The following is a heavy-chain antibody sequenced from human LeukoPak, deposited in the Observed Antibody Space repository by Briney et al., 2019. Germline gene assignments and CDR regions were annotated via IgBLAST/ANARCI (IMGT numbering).Heavy chain of an antibody. CDR1: GYTFTSSF. CDR2: INPSGGSP. Sequence: GASVKVSCKASGYTFTSSFMHWVRQAPGQGLEWMGIINPSGGSPTYAQKFQGRVTMTRDTSTSTVYMELNSLRSEDTAMYYCARDSSSSSLADPWGQGTLVTVSS. D-gene: IGHD2-2*01. V-gene: IGHV1-46*01. CDR3: ARDSSSSSLADP. J-gene: IGHJ5*02.